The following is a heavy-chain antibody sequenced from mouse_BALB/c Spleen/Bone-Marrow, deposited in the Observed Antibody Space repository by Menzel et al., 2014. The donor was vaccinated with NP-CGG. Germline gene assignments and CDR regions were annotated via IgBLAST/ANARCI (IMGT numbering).Heavy chain of an antibody. V-gene: IGHV14-3*02. CDR2: IDPANGNT. CDR1: GFNIKDTY. Sequence: EVQLQQSGAELVKPGASVKLSCTASGFNIKDTYMHWVKQRPEQGLEWIGRIDPANGNTKYDPKFQGKATITADTSSNTAYLQLSSLTSEDTAVYYCASLDLSAYWGQGTLVTVSA. CDR3: ASLDLSAY. J-gene: IGHJ3*01.